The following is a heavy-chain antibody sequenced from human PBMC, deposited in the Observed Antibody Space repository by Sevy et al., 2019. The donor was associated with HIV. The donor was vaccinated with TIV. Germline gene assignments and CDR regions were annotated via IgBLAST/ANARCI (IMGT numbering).Heavy chain of an antibody. V-gene: IGHV4-59*08. CDR1: GDSISGYY. CDR2: IHYGGST. J-gene: IGHJ4*02. D-gene: IGHD1-1*01. Sequence: SETLSLTCSVSGDSISGYYWSWIRQPPGKGLEWIGYIHYGGSTNYNPSLKGRVTISVDTSKNQFSLKLSSVTAADTAVYYCARHKTRDVYNSFDYWGQGTLVTVSS. CDR3: ARHKTRDVYNSFDY.